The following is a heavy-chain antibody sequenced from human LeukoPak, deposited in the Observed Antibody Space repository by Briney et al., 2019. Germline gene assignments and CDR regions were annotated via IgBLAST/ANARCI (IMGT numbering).Heavy chain of an antibody. V-gene: IGHV3-20*04. Sequence: GGSLRLSCAASGFTLDDYGMSWVRQAPGKGLEWVSGINWNGGGTGYADSVKGRFTISRDNAKNSLYLQMNSLRAEDTALYYCARVVTMVRGVPYYFDYWGQGTLVTVSS. D-gene: IGHD3-10*01. CDR1: GFTLDDYG. J-gene: IGHJ4*02. CDR3: ARVVTMVRGVPYYFDY. CDR2: INWNGGGT.